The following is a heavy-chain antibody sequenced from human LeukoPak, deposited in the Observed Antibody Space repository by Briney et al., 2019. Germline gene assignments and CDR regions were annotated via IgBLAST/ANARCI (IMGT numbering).Heavy chain of an antibody. Sequence: SETLSLTCTVSGGPTITSRYYWGWIRQPPGKGLEWIGSINYSGSTYYNPSLKSRVTISVDTSKNQFSLKLSSVTAADTAVYYCARLSPYLGSGSSAFPDDFWGQGTLVTVSS. CDR3: ARLSPYLGSGSSAFPDDF. J-gene: IGHJ4*02. CDR1: GGPTITSRYY. CDR2: INYSGST. V-gene: IGHV4-39*01. D-gene: IGHD3-10*01.